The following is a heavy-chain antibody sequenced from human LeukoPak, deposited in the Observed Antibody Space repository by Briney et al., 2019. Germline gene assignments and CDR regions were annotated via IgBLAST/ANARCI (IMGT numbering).Heavy chain of an antibody. CDR3: ARDQHYGSGSYFDY. D-gene: IGHD3-10*01. CDR2: IYSGGST. CDR1: GFTVSSNY. V-gene: IGHV3-66*01. Sequence: PGGSLRLSCAASGFTVSSNYMSWVRQAPGKGLEWVSVIYSGGSTYYADSVKGRFTISRDNSKNTLYLQMNSLRAEDTAVYYCARDQHYGSGSYFDYWGQGTLVSVSS. J-gene: IGHJ4*02.